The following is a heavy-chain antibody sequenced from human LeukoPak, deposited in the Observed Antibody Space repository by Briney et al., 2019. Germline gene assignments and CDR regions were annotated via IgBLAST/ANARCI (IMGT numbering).Heavy chain of an antibody. CDR1: GDSISNYF. V-gene: IGHV4-4*07. J-gene: IGHJ4*02. Sequence: SETLSLTCTVSGDSISNYFWHWIRPPAGKGLEGIGRLFGTGSTNYNPSLNSRVAMSVDTSKNQFSLKLSSVTAADTAVYYCAREMFNSGWYGDYWGQGTLVTVSS. CDR3: AREMFNSGWYGDY. CDR2: LFGTGST. D-gene: IGHD6-19*01.